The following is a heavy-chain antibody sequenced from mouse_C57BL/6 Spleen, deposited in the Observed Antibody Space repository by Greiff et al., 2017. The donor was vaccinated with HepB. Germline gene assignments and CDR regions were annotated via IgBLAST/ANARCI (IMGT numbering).Heavy chain of an antibody. CDR2: IYPGDGDT. V-gene: IGHV1-82*01. CDR1: GYAFSSSW. J-gene: IGHJ3*01. Sequence: VQLQESGPELVKPGASVKISCKASGYAFSSSWMNWVKQRPGKGLEWIGRIYPGDGDTNYNGKFKGKATLTADKSSSTAYMQLSSLTSEDSAVYFCARGSYGNFLFAYWGQGTLVTVSA. CDR3: ARGSYGNFLFAY. D-gene: IGHD2-10*02.